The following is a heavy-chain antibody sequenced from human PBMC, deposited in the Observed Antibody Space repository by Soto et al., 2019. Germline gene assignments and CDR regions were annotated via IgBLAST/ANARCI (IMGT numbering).Heavy chain of an antibody. J-gene: IGHJ4*02. V-gene: IGHV4-30-4*01. Sequence: PSETLSLTCTVSGGSISSGDYYWSWIRQPPGKGLEWIGYIYYSGSTYYNPSLKSRVTISVDTSKNQFSLKLSSVTAADTAVYYCARDSGPREWELYEFDYWGQGTLVTVS. CDR2: IYYSGST. D-gene: IGHD1-26*01. CDR3: ARDSGPREWELYEFDY. CDR1: GGSISSGDYY.